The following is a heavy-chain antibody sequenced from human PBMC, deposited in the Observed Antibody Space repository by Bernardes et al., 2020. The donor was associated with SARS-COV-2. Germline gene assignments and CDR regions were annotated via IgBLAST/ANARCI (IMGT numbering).Heavy chain of an antibody. Sequence: ASVKVSCKASGYTFTNYDINWVRQAAGQGLEWMGWMNPDSANTGYAQKFQGRITMTRNTSISTAYMELSSLRSEDTAVYYWARGPIGVAGTRVFDWFDPWGQGTLVTVSS. CDR3: ARGPIGVAGTRVFDWFDP. V-gene: IGHV1-8*01. CDR1: GYTFTNYD. D-gene: IGHD6-19*01. CDR2: MNPDSANT. J-gene: IGHJ5*02.